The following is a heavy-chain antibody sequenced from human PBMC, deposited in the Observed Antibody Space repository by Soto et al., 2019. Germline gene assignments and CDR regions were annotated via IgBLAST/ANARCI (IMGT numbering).Heavy chain of an antibody. CDR3: ARSDSYYYDSSGYYYVPDAFDI. V-gene: IGHV4-61*01. D-gene: IGHD3-22*01. Sequence: SETLSLTCTVSGGSVSSGSYYWSWIRQPPGKGLEWFGYIYYSGSTNYNPSLKSRVTISVDTSKNQFSLKLSSVTAADTAVYYCARSDSYYYDSSGYYYVPDAFDIWGQGTMVTVS. J-gene: IGHJ3*02. CDR1: GGSVSSGSYY. CDR2: IYYSGST.